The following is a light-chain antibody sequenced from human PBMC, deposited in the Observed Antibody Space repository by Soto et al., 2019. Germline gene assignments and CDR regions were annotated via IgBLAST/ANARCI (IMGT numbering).Light chain of an antibody. Sequence: QSVLTQPASVSGSPGQSITISCSGTTNDIGGYNYVSWYQHHPGKVPKVIIYEVRNRPPGVSNRFSGSKSGNTASLTISGLQAEDEADYYCCSYTISATLVFGGGTKLTVL. V-gene: IGLV2-14*01. CDR1: TNDIGGYNY. CDR3: CSYTISATLV. J-gene: IGLJ3*02. CDR2: EVR.